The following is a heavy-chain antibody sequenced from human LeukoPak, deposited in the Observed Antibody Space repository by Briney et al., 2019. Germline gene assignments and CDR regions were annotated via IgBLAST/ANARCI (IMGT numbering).Heavy chain of an antibody. CDR2: ISYDGSNK. J-gene: IGHJ6*02. CDR3: AKDEDLYYYGMDV. D-gene: IGHD3/OR15-3a*01. CDR1: GFTFSSYG. Sequence: HGRSLRLSCAASGFTFSSYGMHWVRQAPGKGLEWVAVISYDGSNKYYADSVKGRFTISRDNSKNTLYLQMNSLRAEDTAVYYCAKDEDLYYYGMDVWGQGTTVTVSS. V-gene: IGHV3-30*18.